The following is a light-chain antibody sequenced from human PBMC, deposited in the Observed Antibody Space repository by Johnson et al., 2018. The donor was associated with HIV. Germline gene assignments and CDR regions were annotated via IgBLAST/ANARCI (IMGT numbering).Light chain of an antibody. V-gene: IGLV1-51*02. J-gene: IGLJ1*01. CDR1: SSNIGDNY. CDR2: EDT. Sequence: QSVFTQPPSVSAAPGQKVSISCSGSSSNIGDNYVSWYQQVPGTAPKLLIYEDTKRPSGIPDRFSGSKSGTSATLGITGLQTGDEADYYCGTWDSSLRAGFFGTGTKVTVL. CDR3: GTWDSSLRAGF.